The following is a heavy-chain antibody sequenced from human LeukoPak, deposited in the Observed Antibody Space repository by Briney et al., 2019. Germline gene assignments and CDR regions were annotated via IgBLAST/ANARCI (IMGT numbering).Heavy chain of an antibody. CDR2: INPNGGTT. V-gene: IGHV1-46*01. Sequence: GASVKVSCKASGYTFTSNYIHWVRQAPGQGLEWMGIINPNGGTTSYAQKFQGRVTMTRDTSTSTVYMELSSLRSDDTAMYYCARESPPNWFDPWGQGTLVTVSS. CDR1: GYTFTSNY. CDR3: ARESPPNWFDP. J-gene: IGHJ5*02.